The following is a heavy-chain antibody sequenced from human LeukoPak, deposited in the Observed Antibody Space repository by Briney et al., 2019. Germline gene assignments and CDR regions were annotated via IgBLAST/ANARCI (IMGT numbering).Heavy chain of an antibody. V-gene: IGHV3-23*01. J-gene: IGHJ6*02. Sequence: GGSLRLSCAASGFTFSSYAVSWVRQAPGKGLEWVSAISGSGGSTYYADSVKGRFTISRGNSKNTLYLQMNSLRAEDTAVYYCAKGSFMVRFYGMDVWGQGTTVTVSS. CDR1: GFTFSSYA. CDR2: ISGSGGST. CDR3: AKGSFMVRFYGMDV. D-gene: IGHD3-10*01.